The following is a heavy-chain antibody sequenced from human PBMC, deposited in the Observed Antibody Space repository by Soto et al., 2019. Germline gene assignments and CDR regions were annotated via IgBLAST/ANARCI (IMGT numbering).Heavy chain of an antibody. Sequence: QEQLVQSGAEVKKPGSSVKVSCKASGGLFSSYPISWVRQVPGQGLEWMGGIIPVFQTAYYTQRFQGRATITADESTNTAYMELSRLRSEDTAIYYCARGGSGYTWFNEFWGQGTLVTVSS. V-gene: IGHV1-69*01. D-gene: IGHD3-22*01. J-gene: IGHJ4*02. CDR3: ARGGSGYTWFNEF. CDR2: IIPVFQTA. CDR1: GGLFSSYP.